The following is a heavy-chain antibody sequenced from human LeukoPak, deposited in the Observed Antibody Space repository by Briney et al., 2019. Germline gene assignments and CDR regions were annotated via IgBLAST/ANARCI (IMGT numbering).Heavy chain of an antibody. CDR1: GFTFSSYS. Sequence: PGGSLRLSCAASGFTFSSYSMNWVRQAPGKGLEWVSSISSSSSYIYYADSVKGRFTISRDNAKNSLYLQMNSLRAEDTAVYYCVSAYGDYRYYFDYWGQGTLVTVSS. V-gene: IGHV3-21*01. D-gene: IGHD4-17*01. J-gene: IGHJ4*02. CDR2: ISSSSSYI. CDR3: VSAYGDYRYYFDY.